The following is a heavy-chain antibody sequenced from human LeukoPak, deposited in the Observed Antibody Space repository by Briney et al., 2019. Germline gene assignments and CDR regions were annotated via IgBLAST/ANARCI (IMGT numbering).Heavy chain of an antibody. CDR1: GSSFTNYW. CDR3: AICYYDSSAYYSPFDN. Sequence: GASLKISCQGSGSSFTNYWIGWVRPLPGKGLEWLGIIYPGDSDTRYSPSFQGQVTISAHKSISTAYLQWSSLKASGTAMYYCAICYYDSSAYYSPFDNWGQGTLVTVSS. J-gene: IGHJ4*02. CDR2: IYPGDSDT. V-gene: IGHV5-51*01. D-gene: IGHD3-22*01.